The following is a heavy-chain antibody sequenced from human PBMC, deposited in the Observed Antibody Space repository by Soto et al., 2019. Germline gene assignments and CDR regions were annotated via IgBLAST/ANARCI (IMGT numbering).Heavy chain of an antibody. J-gene: IGHJ4*02. CDR2: IYHSGST. CDR3: ARGTTTVTTFDY. CDR1: GGSISSGDYY. Sequence: SETLSLTCTVSGGSISSGDYYWSWIRQPPGKGLEWIGYIYHSGSTYYNPSLKSRVTISVDTSKNQFSLELSSVTAADTAVYYCARGTTTVTTFDYWGQGTLVTVSS. D-gene: IGHD4-17*01. V-gene: IGHV4-30-4*01.